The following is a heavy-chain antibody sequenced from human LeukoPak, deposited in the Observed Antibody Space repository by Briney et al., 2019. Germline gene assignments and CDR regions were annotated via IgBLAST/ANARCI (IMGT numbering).Heavy chain of an antibody. CDR2: TNPNSGGT. V-gene: IGHV1-2*02. J-gene: IGHJ4*02. CDR1: GYTFTGYY. D-gene: IGHD2-2*02. Sequence: GASVKVSCKASGYTFTGYYMHWVRQAPGQGLEWMGWTNPNSGGTNYAQKFQGRVTMTRDTSISTAYMELSRLRSDDTAVYYCARRYCSSTSCYNARYYFDYWGQGTLVTVSS. CDR3: ARRYCSSTSCYNARYYFDY.